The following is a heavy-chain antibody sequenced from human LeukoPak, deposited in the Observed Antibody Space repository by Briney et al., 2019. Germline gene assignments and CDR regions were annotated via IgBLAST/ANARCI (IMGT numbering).Heavy chain of an antibody. V-gene: IGHV4-39*01. J-gene: IGHJ4*02. CDR1: GGSISSSSYY. Sequence: SETLSLTCTVSGGSISSSSYYWGWIRQPPGKGLEWIGSIYYSGSTYYNPSLKSRLTISVDTSKNQFSLKLSSVTAADTAVCYCARSQLWLHYYFDYWGQGTLVTVSS. CDR3: ARSQLWLHYYFDY. D-gene: IGHD5-18*01. CDR2: IYYSGST.